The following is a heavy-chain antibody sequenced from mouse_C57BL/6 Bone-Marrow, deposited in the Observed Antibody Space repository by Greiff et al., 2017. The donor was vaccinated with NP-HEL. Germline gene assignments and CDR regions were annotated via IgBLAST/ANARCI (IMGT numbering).Heavy chain of an antibody. CDR3: ARDEAACYWYFDV. Sequence: EVHLVESEGGLVQPGSSMKLSCTASGFTFSDYYMAWVRQVPEKGLEWVANINYDGSSTYYLDSLKSRFIISRDNAKNILYLQMSSLKSEDTAPYYCARDEAACYWYFDVWGTGTTVTVSS. V-gene: IGHV5-16*01. CDR2: INYDGSST. J-gene: IGHJ1*03. CDR1: GFTFSDYY.